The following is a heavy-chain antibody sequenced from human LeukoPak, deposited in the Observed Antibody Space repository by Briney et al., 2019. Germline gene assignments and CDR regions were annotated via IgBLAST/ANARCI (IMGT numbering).Heavy chain of an antibody. CDR3: ATIPNCSSTSCSRHYYYYCGMDV. Sequence: GASVKVSCKVSGYTLTELSMHWVRQAPGKGLEWMGGFDPEDGETIYAQKFQGRVTMTEDTSTDTAYMELSSLRSEDTAVYYCATIPNCSSTSCSRHYYYYCGMDVWGQGTTVTVSS. J-gene: IGHJ6*02. V-gene: IGHV1-24*01. D-gene: IGHD2-2*01. CDR1: GYTLTELS. CDR2: FDPEDGET.